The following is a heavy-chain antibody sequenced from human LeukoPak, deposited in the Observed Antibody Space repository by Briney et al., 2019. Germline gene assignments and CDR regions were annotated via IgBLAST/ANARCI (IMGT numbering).Heavy chain of an antibody. CDR2: ISYDGSNE. CDR3: ARDVAAPGGVYFDY. D-gene: IGHD3-16*01. CDR1: GFSFRTYG. Sequence: GGSLRLSCAASGFSFRTYGMHWVRQAPGKGLEWVAIISYDGSNEAYADSVKGRFTISRDNSKNTLYLQMNSLRAEDTAVYYCARDVAAPGGVYFDYWGQGTLVTVSS. J-gene: IGHJ4*02. V-gene: IGHV3-30*03.